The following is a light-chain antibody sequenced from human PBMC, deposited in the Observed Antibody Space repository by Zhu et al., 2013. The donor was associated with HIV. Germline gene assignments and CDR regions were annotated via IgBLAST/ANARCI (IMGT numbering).Light chain of an antibody. CDR2: KAS. CDR1: QTISNW. Sequence: IQMTQAPSTLSASVGDRVTITCRASQTISNWMAWYQQKPGKAPKLLIYKASSLESGVPSRFSGSGSGTEFTLTISGLQPDDLATYYCQQYNSYPWTFGQGTKVEIK. CDR3: QQYNSYPWT. J-gene: IGKJ1*01. V-gene: IGKV1-5*03.